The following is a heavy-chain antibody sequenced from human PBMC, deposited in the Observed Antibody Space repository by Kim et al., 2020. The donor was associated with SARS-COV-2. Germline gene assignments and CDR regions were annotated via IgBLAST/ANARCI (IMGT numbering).Heavy chain of an antibody. CDR2: IIPIFGTA. V-gene: IGHV1-69*13. CDR3: ARGTTGTTYYYYGMDV. Sequence: SVKVSCKASGGTFSSYAISWVRQAPGQGLEWMGGIIPIFGTANYAQKFQGRVTITADESTSTAYMELSSLRSEDTAVYYCARGTTGTTYYYYGMDVWGQGTTVTVSS. CDR1: GGTFSSYA. J-gene: IGHJ6*02. D-gene: IGHD1-1*01.